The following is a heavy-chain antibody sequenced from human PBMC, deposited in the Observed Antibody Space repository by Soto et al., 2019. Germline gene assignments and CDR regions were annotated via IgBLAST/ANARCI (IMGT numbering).Heavy chain of an antibody. J-gene: IGHJ5*02. Sequence: ASVKVSCKASGYTFTSYGIHWVRQAPGQRLEWMGWINAANGDTKYSPKFQGRVTITRDTSASTAYMELSSLRSEDTAVYYCVRRHVSATGIDWFDPWGQGTLVAVSS. CDR2: INAANGDT. V-gene: IGHV1-3*01. CDR1: GYTFTSYG. D-gene: IGHD6-13*01. CDR3: VRRHVSATGIDWFDP.